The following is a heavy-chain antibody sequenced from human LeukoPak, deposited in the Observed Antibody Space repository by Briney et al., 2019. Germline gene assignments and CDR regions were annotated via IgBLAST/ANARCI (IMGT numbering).Heavy chain of an antibody. V-gene: IGHV3-11*01. CDR1: GFTFSDYY. CDR2: ISSSGSTI. J-gene: IGHJ3*02. CDR3: ARDGPTYDFWSGYYLPMRAFDI. D-gene: IGHD3-3*01. Sequence: GGSLRLSCAASGFTFSDYYMSWIRQAPGKGLEWVSYISSSGSTIYYADSVKGRFTISRDNAKNSLYLQMNSLRAEDTAAYYCARDGPTYDFWSGYYLPMRAFDIWGQGTMVTVSS.